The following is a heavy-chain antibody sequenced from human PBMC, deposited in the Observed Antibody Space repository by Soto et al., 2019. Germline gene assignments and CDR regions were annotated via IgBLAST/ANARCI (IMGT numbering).Heavy chain of an antibody. D-gene: IGHD2-15*01. CDR1: GFTFSNFG. V-gene: IGHV3-33*01. CDR2: LWYDGSNI. CDR3: ARDFQRRIPDKPRWGIDV. J-gene: IGHJ6*02. Sequence: QVQLVESGGGVVQPGRSLRLSCAASGFTFSNFGFHWVRQAPGKGLEWVAVLWYDGSNIYYADSVKGRFTISRDNCKNALFLQMISLRAEDTAVYYCARDFQRRIPDKPRWGIDVWGQGTTVTVS.